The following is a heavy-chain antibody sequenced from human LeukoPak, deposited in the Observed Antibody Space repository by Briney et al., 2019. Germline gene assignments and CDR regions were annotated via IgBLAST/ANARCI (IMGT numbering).Heavy chain of an antibody. Sequence: GGSLRLSCAASGFTFSSYGMHWVRQAPGKGLEWVAFIRSDGSNKYYADSVKGRFTISRDNSKNTLYLQMNSLRAEDTAVYYCAKSYLWFGELSHFDYWGQGTLVTVSS. J-gene: IGHJ4*02. CDR1: GFTFSSYG. V-gene: IGHV3-30*02. CDR3: AKSYLWFGELSHFDY. CDR2: IRSDGSNK. D-gene: IGHD3-10*01.